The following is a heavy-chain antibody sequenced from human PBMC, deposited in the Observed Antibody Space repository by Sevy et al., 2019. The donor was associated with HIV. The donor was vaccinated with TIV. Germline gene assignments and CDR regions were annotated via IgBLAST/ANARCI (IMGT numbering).Heavy chain of an antibody. CDR1: GYTLTELS. Sequence: ASVKVSCKVSGYTLTELSMHWVRQAPGKGLEWMGGFDPEDGETIYAQKFQGRVTMTEDTSTDTAYMELSSLRSEDTAVYYCATDKDYYDSSGYYHRYFDYWGQGTLVNVSS. D-gene: IGHD3-22*01. CDR3: ATDKDYYDSSGYYHRYFDY. J-gene: IGHJ4*02. CDR2: FDPEDGET. V-gene: IGHV1-24*01.